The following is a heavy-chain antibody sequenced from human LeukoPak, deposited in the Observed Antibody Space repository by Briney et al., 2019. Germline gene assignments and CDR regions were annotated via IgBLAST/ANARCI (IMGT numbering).Heavy chain of an antibody. D-gene: IGHD5-18*01. J-gene: IGHJ5*02. CDR1: GFTFSSCE. V-gene: IGHV3-48*03. CDR3: ARELGDTAMVRWFDP. Sequence: GGSLRLSCAASGFTFSSCEMNWVRQAPGKGLEWVSYISSSGSTIYYADSVKGRFTISRDNAKNSLYLQMNSLRAEDTAVYYCARELGDTAMVRWFDPWGQGTLVTVSS. CDR2: ISSSGSTI.